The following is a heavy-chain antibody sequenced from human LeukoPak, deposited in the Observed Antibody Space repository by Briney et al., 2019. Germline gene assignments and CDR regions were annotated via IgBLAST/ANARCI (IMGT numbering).Heavy chain of an antibody. Sequence: SETLSLTCTVSGGSVSSHSWSWLRQPPGKGLEWIGYIHYSGSTNYNPSLKSRVTISVDTSKNQFSLKLSSVTPADTAVYYCASQGWWGQGTLVTVSS. CDR2: IHYSGST. J-gene: IGHJ4*02. V-gene: IGHV4-59*02. D-gene: IGHD6-19*01. CDR1: GGSVSSHS. CDR3: ASQGW.